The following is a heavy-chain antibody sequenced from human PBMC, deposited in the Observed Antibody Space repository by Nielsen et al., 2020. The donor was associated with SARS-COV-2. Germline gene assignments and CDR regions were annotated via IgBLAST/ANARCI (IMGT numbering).Heavy chain of an antibody. CDR3: ATENVDKRDYGLDV. Sequence: GGSLRLSCAASGFTFSDYYMSWIRQAPGKGLEWVSYISDSSSYTNYAESVKGRFTISRDNAKNSLYLQMNSLRAEDTAVYYCATENVDKRDYGLDVWGQGTLVTVSS. CDR2: ISDSSSYT. V-gene: IGHV3-11*03. J-gene: IGHJ6*02. D-gene: IGHD5-12*01. CDR1: GFTFSDYY.